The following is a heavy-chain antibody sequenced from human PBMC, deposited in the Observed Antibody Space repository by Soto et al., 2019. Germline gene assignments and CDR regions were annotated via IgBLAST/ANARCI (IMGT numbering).Heavy chain of an antibody. CDR2: IYYSGST. J-gene: IGHJ4*02. CDR1: GGSISSYY. D-gene: IGHD4-17*01. CDR3: ARHWVSDYGDPPSPFDY. Sequence: SETLSLTCTVSGGSISSYYWSWIRQPPGKGLEWIGYIYYSGSTNYNPSLKSRVTISVDTSKNQFSLKLSSVTAADTAVYYCARHWVSDYGDPPSPFDYWGQGTLVTVS. V-gene: IGHV4-59*08.